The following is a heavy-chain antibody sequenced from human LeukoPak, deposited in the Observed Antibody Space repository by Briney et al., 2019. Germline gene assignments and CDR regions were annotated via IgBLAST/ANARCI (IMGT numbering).Heavy chain of an antibody. V-gene: IGHV4-59*01. CDR3: ARGALDTKTRFDY. J-gene: IGHJ4*02. Sequence: SETLSLTCTVSGGSISGYYWSWIRQPPGKGLEWIGYIYYSGSTKYNPSLKSRVTISVDASKNQFSLRLSSLTAADTAVYYCARGALDTKTRFDYWGQGTLVSVSS. CDR2: IYYSGST. CDR1: GGSISGYY. D-gene: IGHD5-18*01.